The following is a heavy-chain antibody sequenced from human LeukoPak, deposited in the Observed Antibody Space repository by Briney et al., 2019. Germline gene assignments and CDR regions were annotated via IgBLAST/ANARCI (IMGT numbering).Heavy chain of an antibody. CDR2: IYYSGST. CDR3: ARTYGSSGLGYFDL. V-gene: IGHV4-59*01. CDR1: GGSISSYY. Sequence: SQTLSLTCTVSGGSISSYYWSWIRQPPGKGLEWIGYIYYSGSTNYSPSLKSRLTISVDTSKNQFSLKLSSVTAADTAVYYCARTYGSSGLGYFDLWGRGTLVTVSS. J-gene: IGHJ2*01. D-gene: IGHD6-13*01.